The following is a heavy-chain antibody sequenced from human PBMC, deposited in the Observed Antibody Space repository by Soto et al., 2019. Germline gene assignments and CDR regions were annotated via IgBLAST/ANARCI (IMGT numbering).Heavy chain of an antibody. D-gene: IGHD3-9*01. CDR2: ISGTGANT. Sequence: GSLRLSCVASGXTVSRYSMSWVRQAPGKGLEWVSAISGTGANTYYADSVKGRFTISRDNSNTTLFLQMSTLRAEDTALYYCAKDNFNFDCSSFDYWGLGTLVTVSS. CDR1: GXTVSRYS. J-gene: IGHJ4*02. V-gene: IGHV3-23*01. CDR3: AKDNFNFDCSSFDY.